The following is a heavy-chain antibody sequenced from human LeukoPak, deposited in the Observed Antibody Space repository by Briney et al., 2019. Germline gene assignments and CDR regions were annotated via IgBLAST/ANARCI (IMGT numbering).Heavy chain of an antibody. J-gene: IGHJ4*02. Sequence: PSETLSLTCAVYGGSFSGYYWSWIRQPPGKGLEWIGEINHSGSTNYNPSLKSRVTISVDTSKNQFSLKLSSVTAADTAVYYCARRGEMATRTHFDYWGQGTLVTVSS. CDR3: ARRGEMATRTHFDY. D-gene: IGHD5-24*01. CDR2: INHSGST. V-gene: IGHV4-34*01. CDR1: GGSFSGYY.